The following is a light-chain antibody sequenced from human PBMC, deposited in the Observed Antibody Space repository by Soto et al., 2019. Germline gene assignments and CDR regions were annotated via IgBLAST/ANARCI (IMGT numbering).Light chain of an antibody. CDR3: QQYGRSRLT. J-gene: IGKJ4*01. CDR2: GAS. Sequence: EIVLTQSPGTLSLSPGERATLSCRASQSVSSSYLAWYQQKPGQAPRLLIYGASSRATAIPDTLSGSGSGPPFTLTTRPLEPEHSALYSCQQYGRSRLTFGGGT. V-gene: IGKV3-20*01. CDR1: QSVSSSY.